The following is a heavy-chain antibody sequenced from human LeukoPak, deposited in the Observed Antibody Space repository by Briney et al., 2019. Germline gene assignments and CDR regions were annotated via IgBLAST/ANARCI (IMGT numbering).Heavy chain of an antibody. CDR2: ISSSSSYI. V-gene: IGHV3-21*01. Sequence: PGGSLRLSCAASGFTFSSYTMSWVRQAPGKGLEWVSSISSSSSYIYYADSVKGRFTISRDNAKNSLYLQMNSLRAEDTAVYYCARDRSAFDYWGQGTLVTVSS. CDR1: GFTFSSYT. J-gene: IGHJ4*02. CDR3: ARDRSAFDY.